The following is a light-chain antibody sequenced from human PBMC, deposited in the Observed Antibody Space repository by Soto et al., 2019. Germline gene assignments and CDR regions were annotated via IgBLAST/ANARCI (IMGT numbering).Light chain of an antibody. CDR1: SSDVGGYNY. CDR2: DVS. CDR3: SSYAGGNNLVV. Sequence: QSVLTQPPSASGSPGQSVTMSCTGTSSDVGGYNYVSWYQQHPGKAPKLMIYDVSKRPSGVPDRFSGSKSGNTASLTVSGLQAEDEADYFCSSYAGGNNLVVFGGGTKVTVL. J-gene: IGLJ2*01. V-gene: IGLV2-8*01.